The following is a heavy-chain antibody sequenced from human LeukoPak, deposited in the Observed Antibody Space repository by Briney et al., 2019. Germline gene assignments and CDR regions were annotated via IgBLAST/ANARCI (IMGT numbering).Heavy chain of an antibody. Sequence: GGSLRLSCAASGFTFSSYGMHWVRQAPGKGLEWVAVISYDGSNKYYADSVKGRFTISRDNSKNTLYLQMNSLRAEDTAVYYCAKDYYYDSSGYFMFVNYAAFDIWGQGTMVTVSS. V-gene: IGHV3-30*18. D-gene: IGHD3-22*01. CDR1: GFTFSSYG. J-gene: IGHJ3*02. CDR3: AKDYYYDSSGYFMFVNYAAFDI. CDR2: ISYDGSNK.